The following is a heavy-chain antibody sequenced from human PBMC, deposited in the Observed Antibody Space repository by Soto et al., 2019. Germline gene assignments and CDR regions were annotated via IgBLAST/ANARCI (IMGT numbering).Heavy chain of an antibody. CDR1: GFTFSSYA. D-gene: IGHD3-10*02. V-gene: IGHV3-30-3*01. J-gene: IGHJ6*02. Sequence: GGSLRLSCAASGFTFSSYAMHWVRQAPGKGLEWVAVISYDGSNKYYADSVKGRFTISRDNSKNTLYLQMNSLRAEDTAVYYCARDGGSSSPVRGVITGYYYYGMDVWGQGTTVTVSS. CDR3: ARDGGSSSPVRGVITGYYYYGMDV. CDR2: ISYDGSNK.